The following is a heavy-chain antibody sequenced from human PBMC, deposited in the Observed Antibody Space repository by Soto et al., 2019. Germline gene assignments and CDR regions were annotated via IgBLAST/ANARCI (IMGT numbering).Heavy chain of an antibody. J-gene: IGHJ6*02. V-gene: IGHV4-59*10. Sequence: SETLSLTCSVSGASITSYYWSWIRQSAGEGLQWIGRVYARGATNYNPSLKSRVSISGDTSKNQISLKLTSVTATDTAVYYCARSSGDDFFYYGMDVWGHGTTVTVSS. D-gene: IGHD4-17*01. CDR2: VYARGAT. CDR3: ARSSGDDFFYYGMDV. CDR1: GASITSYY.